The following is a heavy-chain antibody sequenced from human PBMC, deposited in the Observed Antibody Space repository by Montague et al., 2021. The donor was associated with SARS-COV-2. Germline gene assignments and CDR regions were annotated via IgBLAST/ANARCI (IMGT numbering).Heavy chain of an antibody. Sequence: SETLSLTCTVSGGSISSYYWSWIRQPPGKGLEWIGYIYYNGTTNYSPSLKGRVSISVDTSKNQFSLEMNSVTAADTAVYYCARGRVEITMMAVVFTGGIYYFDYWGRGTLVIVSS. D-gene: IGHD3-22*01. CDR1: GGSISSYY. V-gene: IGHV4-59*12. CDR2: IYYNGTT. J-gene: IGHJ4*02. CDR3: ARGRVEITMMAVVFTGGIYYFDY.